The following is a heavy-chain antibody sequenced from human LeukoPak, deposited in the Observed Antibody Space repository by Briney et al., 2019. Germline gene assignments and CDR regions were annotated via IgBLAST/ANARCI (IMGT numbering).Heavy chain of an antibody. D-gene: IGHD6-19*01. CDR3: AKDVAFSSGPNYFDY. CDR1: GFTFSDYY. CDR2: ISGSGGTT. V-gene: IGHV3-23*01. J-gene: IGHJ4*02. Sequence: GGSLRLSCAASGFTFSDYYMSWIRQAPGKGLEWVSTISGSGGTTYYADSVKGRFTFSRDNSKNTLYLQMNSLRAEDSAVYYCAKDVAFSSGPNYFDYWGQGTLVTVSS.